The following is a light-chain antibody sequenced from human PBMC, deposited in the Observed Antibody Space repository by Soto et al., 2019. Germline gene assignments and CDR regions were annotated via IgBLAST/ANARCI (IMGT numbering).Light chain of an antibody. CDR2: AAS. J-gene: IGKJ1*01. Sequence: DIQMTQSPSSLSASVGDRVTITCRAGQSISSFLSWYQQKPQKAPKLLIYAASSLQSGVPSRFSGSGSGTDFTLTISSLQPEDFATYYCQQTYSTWTFGQGTKVDIK. CDR1: QSISSF. CDR3: QQTYSTWT. V-gene: IGKV1-39*01.